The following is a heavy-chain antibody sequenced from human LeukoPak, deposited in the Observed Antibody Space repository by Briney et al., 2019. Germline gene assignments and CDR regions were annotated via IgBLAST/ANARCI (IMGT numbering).Heavy chain of an antibody. D-gene: IGHD4-17*01. V-gene: IGHV1-24*01. CDR3: AGGWESYGYWFDP. J-gene: IGHJ5*02. CDR2: FDPEDGET. Sequence: ASVKASCKVSGYTLTQFSMHWVRQAPGKRLKWMGGFDPEDGETIYAQELQGRVTMTTDTSTSTAYMELRSLRSDDAAVYYCAGGWESYGYWFDPWGQGTLVTVSS. CDR1: GYTLTQFS.